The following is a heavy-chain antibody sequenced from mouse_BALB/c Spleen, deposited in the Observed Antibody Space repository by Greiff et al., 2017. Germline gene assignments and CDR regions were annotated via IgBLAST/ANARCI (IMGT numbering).Heavy chain of an antibody. CDR3: ARQNYGFDY. Sequence: EVQGVESGGGLVQPGGSLKLSCAASGFAFSSYDMSWVRQTPEKRLEWVAYISSGGGSTYYPDTVKGRFTISRDNAKNTLYLQMSSLKSEDTAMYYCARQNYGFDYWGQGTTLTVSS. CDR2: ISSGGGST. V-gene: IGHV5-12-1*01. J-gene: IGHJ2*01. D-gene: IGHD1-1*01. CDR1: GFAFSSYD.